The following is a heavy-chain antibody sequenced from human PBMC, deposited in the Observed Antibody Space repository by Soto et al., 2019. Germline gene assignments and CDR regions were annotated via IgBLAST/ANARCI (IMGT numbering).Heavy chain of an antibody. Sequence: GGSLRLSCSASGFTFSSYGMHWVRQAPGKGLEWVAVIWYDGSNKYYADSVKGRFTISRDNSKNTLYLQMNSLRAEDTAVYYCASSVRPYYGDYGDYHYGLACRGQRTTVTVSS. D-gene: IGHD4-17*01. CDR2: IWYDGSNK. CDR3: ASSVRPYYGDYGDYHYGLAC. V-gene: IGHV3-33*01. J-gene: IGHJ6*02. CDR1: GFTFSSYG.